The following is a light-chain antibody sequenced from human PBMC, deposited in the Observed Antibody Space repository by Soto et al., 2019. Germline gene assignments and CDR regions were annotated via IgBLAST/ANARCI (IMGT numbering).Light chain of an antibody. V-gene: IGKV3-20*01. CDR1: QSVSSSY. CDR3: QQYGSSTHH. Sequence: EIVLTQSPGTMSLSPGKRATLSCRASQSVSSSYLAWYQQKPGQAPRLLIYGASSRATGIPDRFSGSVSGTDGTITISRLEPEDGSVYDCQQYGSSTHHFGQGTRLEIK. J-gene: IGKJ5*01. CDR2: GAS.